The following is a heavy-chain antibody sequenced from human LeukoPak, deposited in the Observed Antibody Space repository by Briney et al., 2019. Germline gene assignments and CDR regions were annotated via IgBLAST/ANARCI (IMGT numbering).Heavy chain of an antibody. D-gene: IGHD6-19*01. CDR3: ARDDGYSSGWADY. Sequence: GGSLRLSCTASGFTFSSYSINWVRQAPGKGLEWVSYISSSRSTTHYADSVKGRFTISRDNAENSLYLQMNSLRDEDTAVYYCARDDGYSSGWADYWGQGTLVTVSS. J-gene: IGHJ4*02. V-gene: IGHV3-48*02. CDR2: ISSSRSTT. CDR1: GFTFSSYS.